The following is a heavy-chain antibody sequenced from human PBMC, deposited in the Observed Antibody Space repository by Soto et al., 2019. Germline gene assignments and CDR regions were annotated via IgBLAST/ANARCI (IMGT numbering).Heavy chain of an antibody. CDR2: ISYDGSNK. D-gene: IGHD2-2*01. CDR1: GFTFSSYA. Sequence: GGSLRLSCAASGFTFSSYAMHWVRQAPGKGLEWVAVISYDGSNKYYADSVKGRFTISRDNSKNTLYLQMNSLRAEDTAVYYCARGRIVVVPAAPFDYWGQGTLVTVSS. J-gene: IGHJ4*02. CDR3: ARGRIVVVPAAPFDY. V-gene: IGHV3-30-3*01.